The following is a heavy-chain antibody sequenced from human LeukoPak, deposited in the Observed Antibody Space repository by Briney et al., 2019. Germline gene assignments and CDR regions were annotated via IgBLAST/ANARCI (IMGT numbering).Heavy chain of an antibody. CDR1: GFTFSSYA. V-gene: IGHV3-30*04. D-gene: IGHD5-24*01. J-gene: IGHJ4*02. CDR2: ISYDGNNE. CDR3: VRDRGDGYNQIDY. Sequence: GGSLRLSCAASGFTFSSYAMHWVRQAPGTGLEWVAVISYDGNNEYYADPGKGRFTISRDNSKNTLYLQMNSLRTEDTAVYYCVRDRGDGYNQIDYWGQGTLVTVSS.